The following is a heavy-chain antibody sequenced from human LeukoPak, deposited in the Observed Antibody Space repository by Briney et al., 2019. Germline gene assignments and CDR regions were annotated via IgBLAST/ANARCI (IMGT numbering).Heavy chain of an antibody. CDR2: IKQDGSEK. CDR1: GFIFNNYA. Sequence: PGGSLRLSCAGSGFIFNNYAMHWVRQAPGKGLEWVANIKQDGSEKYYVDSVKGRFTISRDNAKNSLYLQMNSLRAEDTAVYYCAREGSITMVSYYYYGMDVWGQGTTVTVSS. V-gene: IGHV3-7*01. D-gene: IGHD3-10*01. J-gene: IGHJ6*02. CDR3: AREGSITMVSYYYYGMDV.